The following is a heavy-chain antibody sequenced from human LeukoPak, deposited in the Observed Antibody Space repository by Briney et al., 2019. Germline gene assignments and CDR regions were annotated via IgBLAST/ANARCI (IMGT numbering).Heavy chain of an antibody. CDR3: ATATTPSYYDILTGPNYFDY. Sequence: ASVKVSCKASGGTFSSYAISWVRQAPGQGLEWMGGFDPEDGETIYAQKFQGRVTMTEDTSTDTAYMELSSLRSEDTAVYYCATATTPSYYDILTGPNYFDYWGKGTTVTVSS. CDR1: GGTFSSYA. J-gene: IGHJ4*03. D-gene: IGHD3-9*01. V-gene: IGHV1-24*01. CDR2: FDPEDGET.